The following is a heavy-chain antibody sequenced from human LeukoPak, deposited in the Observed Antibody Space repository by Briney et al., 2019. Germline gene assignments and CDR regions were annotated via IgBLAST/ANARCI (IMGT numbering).Heavy chain of an antibody. CDR2: LRGNGDA. Sequence: GGSLRLSCVASGFTFSSYAMSWFRETPARRLEWVSSLRGNGDAFYADSVKGRFTLSRDESRNTVYLQLNKLRVEDTAIYYCAKASWVSTADAVLWGQGTVVTVSS. D-gene: IGHD3-16*01. CDR3: AKASWVSTADAVL. V-gene: IGHV3-23*01. J-gene: IGHJ4*02. CDR1: GFTFSSYA.